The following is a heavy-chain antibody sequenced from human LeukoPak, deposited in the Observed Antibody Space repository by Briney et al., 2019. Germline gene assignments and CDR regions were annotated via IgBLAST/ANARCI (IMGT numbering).Heavy chain of an antibody. CDR3: ARDRTRPELNYYYGMDV. CDR1: GFTFSDYY. Sequence: GGSLRLSCAASGFTFSDYYMSWIRQGPGKGLEWVSYISSSGSTIYYADSVKGRFTISRDNAKNSLYLQMNSLRAEDTAVYYCARDRTRPELNYYYGMDVWGQGTTVTVSS. V-gene: IGHV3-11*01. CDR2: ISSSGSTI. J-gene: IGHJ6*02. D-gene: IGHD1-7*01.